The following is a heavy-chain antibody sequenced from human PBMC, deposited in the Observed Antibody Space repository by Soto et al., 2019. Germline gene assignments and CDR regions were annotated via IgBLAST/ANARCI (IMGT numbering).Heavy chain of an antibody. J-gene: IGHJ5*02. D-gene: IGHD6-19*01. CDR3: SKDRGIAVAGTGWFDP. V-gene: IGHV3-23*01. Sequence: VQLLESGGGLVQPGGSLRLSCAASGFTFSSYAMSWVRQAPGKGLEWVSAISGSGGSTYYADSVKGRFTISRDNSKNTLYLHMNSLRAEDTAVSYCSKDRGIAVAGTGWFDPWGQGTLVTVSS. CDR2: ISGSGGST. CDR1: GFTFSSYA.